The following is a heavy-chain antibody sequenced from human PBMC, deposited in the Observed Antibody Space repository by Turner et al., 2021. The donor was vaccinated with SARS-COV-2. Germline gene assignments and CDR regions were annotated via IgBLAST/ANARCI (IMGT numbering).Heavy chain of an antibody. CDR1: GFTFSSYS. J-gene: IGHJ4*02. Sequence: EVQLVESGGVLVKPGVSLRLSCAASGFTFSSYSMNWVRQAPGKGLEWGSFISSSSSYIYYADSVKGRFTISRDNAKNSLYLQMNSLRAEDTAVYYCARELAGRFGGATEIDYWGQGTLVTVSS. V-gene: IGHV3-21*01. CDR3: ARELAGRFGGATEIDY. CDR2: ISSSSSYI. D-gene: IGHD1-26*01.